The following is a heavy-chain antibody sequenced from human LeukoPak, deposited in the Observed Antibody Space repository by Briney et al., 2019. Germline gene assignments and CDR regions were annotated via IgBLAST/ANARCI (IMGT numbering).Heavy chain of an antibody. Sequence: GGSLRLSCEGSGFTFSSYWMGWVRQGPGKGLEWVANINPAGRDTYYVDSVKGRFTISRDHSKNTLYLQMNSLRAEDTALYYCAKGGYDYVEVGYFDSWGQGTLVTVSS. CDR3: AKGGYDYVEVGYFDS. CDR1: GFTFSSYW. D-gene: IGHD5-12*01. J-gene: IGHJ4*02. CDR2: INPAGRDT. V-gene: IGHV3-7*03.